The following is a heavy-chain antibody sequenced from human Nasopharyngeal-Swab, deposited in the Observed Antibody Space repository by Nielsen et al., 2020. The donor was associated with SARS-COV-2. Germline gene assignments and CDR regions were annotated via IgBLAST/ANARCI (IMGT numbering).Heavy chain of an antibody. CDR3: ARELGARNLYFDS. V-gene: IGHV4-30-2*01. D-gene: IGHD3-10*01. Sequence: WIRQPPGKDMEWIGSVYHFGNTYYNPSLKSRVTLSVDTSMNHFSLELAYVTAADTAVYYCARELGARNLYFDSWDQATLVTVSS. CDR2: VYHFGNT. J-gene: IGHJ4*02.